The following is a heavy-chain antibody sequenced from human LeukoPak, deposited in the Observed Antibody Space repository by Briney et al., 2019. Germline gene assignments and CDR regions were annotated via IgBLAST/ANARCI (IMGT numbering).Heavy chain of an antibody. Sequence: SETLSLTCTVSGGSISGYYWSWIRQSPAKGLEWIGYIFYSVSTNYNPSLKGRGTISVDRSKNQFSLTLYSLTAADTAVYFCARHGQGPLIPLDYWGQGILVTVS. CDR3: ARHGQGPLIPLDY. CDR1: GGSISGYY. D-gene: IGHD3-16*01. J-gene: IGHJ4*02. CDR2: IFYSVST. V-gene: IGHV4-59*08.